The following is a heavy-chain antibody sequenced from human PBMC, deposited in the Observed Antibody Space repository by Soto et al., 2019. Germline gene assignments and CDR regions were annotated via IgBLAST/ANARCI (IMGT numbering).Heavy chain of an antibody. Sequence: QVQLQESGPGLVRPSGALSVTCAVSGDSISRSHWWSWVRQSPGKGLEWIGEISHSGITNYNPSLKSRVTISGDKSTKQLSLKLTSVTAADTAVYYCARVRYDRSGFDHWGQGTLVSVSS. CDR1: GDSISRSHW. D-gene: IGHD3-22*01. J-gene: IGHJ4*02. V-gene: IGHV4-4*02. CDR2: ISHSGIT. CDR3: ARVRYDRSGFDH.